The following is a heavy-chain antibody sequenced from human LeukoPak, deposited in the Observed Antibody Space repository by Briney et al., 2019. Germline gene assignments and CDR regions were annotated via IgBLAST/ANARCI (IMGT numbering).Heavy chain of an antibody. Sequence: PSETLSLTFTVSGGSISNYYCNWIRQPPGKGLEWIGYIYYSGSTNYNPSLKSRVTISVDTSKNQFSLKLNSVTAADTAVYYCARGGDGSLLWFGELLVSWFDPWGQGTLVTVSS. CDR3: ARGGDGSLLWFGELLVSWFDP. D-gene: IGHD3-10*01. V-gene: IGHV4-59*01. CDR2: IYYSGST. CDR1: GGSISNYY. J-gene: IGHJ5*02.